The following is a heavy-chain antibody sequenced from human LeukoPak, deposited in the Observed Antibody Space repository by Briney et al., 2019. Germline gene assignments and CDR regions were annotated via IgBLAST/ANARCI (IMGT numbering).Heavy chain of an antibody. CDR3: ARDHNWRVTIFGVVGKNWFDP. V-gene: IGHV1-2*02. J-gene: IGHJ5*02. D-gene: IGHD3-3*01. CDR1: GYTLTELS. Sequence: ASVKVSCKVSGYTLTELSMHWVRQAPGQGLEWMGWIDPNSGGTNYAQKFQGRVTMTRDTSISTAYMELSRLRSDDTAVYYCARDHNWRVTIFGVVGKNWFDPWGQGTLVTVSS. CDR2: IDPNSGGT.